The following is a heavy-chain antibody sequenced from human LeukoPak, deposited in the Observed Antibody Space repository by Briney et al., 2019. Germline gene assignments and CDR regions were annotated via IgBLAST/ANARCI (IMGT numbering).Heavy chain of an antibody. D-gene: IGHD5-24*01. J-gene: IGHJ4*02. Sequence: ASVKVSCKASGYTFTSYYMHWVRQAPGQGLEWMGIINPSGGSTSYAQKFQGRVTMTRDMSTSTVYMELSSLRSEDTAVYYCARVTVEMATIGIEEQYYFDYWGQGTLVTVPS. CDR3: ARVTVEMATIGIEEQYYFDY. V-gene: IGHV1-46*01. CDR2: INPSGGST. CDR1: GYTFTSYY.